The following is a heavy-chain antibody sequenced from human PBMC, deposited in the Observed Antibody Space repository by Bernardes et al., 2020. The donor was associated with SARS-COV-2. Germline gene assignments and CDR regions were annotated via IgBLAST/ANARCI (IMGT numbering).Heavy chain of an antibody. CDR2: TYYRSKWYN. CDR3: AGNRVPYYGNDKWAFDS. D-gene: IGHD3-10*01. V-gene: IGHV6-1*01. CDR1: GDSVTSNNVA. J-gene: IGHJ4*02. Sequence: SQTLSLTCAISGDSVTSNNVAWNWIRQSPSRGLEWLGRTYYRSKWYNDYAVSVQSRITINPDTSKNHVSLQLKSVTPEDTAVYYCAGNRVPYYGNDKWAFDSWGRGTLVTVSS.